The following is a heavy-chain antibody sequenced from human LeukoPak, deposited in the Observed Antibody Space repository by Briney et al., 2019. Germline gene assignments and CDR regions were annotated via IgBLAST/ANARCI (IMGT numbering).Heavy chain of an antibody. J-gene: IGHJ4*02. CDR3: ARDLLGDYVDY. CDR2: IYSGGST. CDR1: GFTVSSNY. Sequence: GGSLRLSCAASGFTVSSNYMSWVRQAPGKGLEWVSVIYSGGSTYYADSVKGRFTISRDNSKNTLYLQMNSLRAEDTAVYYCARDLLGDYVDYWGQGTLVTVSS. D-gene: IGHD3-16*01. V-gene: IGHV3-53*01.